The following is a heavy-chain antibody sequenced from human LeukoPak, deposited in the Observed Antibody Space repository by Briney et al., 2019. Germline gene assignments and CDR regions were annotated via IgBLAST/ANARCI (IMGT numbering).Heavy chain of an antibody. J-gene: IGHJ4*02. D-gene: IGHD3-10*01. V-gene: IGHV4-39*01. Sequence: ASETLSLTCTVSGGSISSSSDYWGWIRQPPGEGLEWIGSIYYSGSTYYNPSLKSRVTISVDTSKNQFSLKLSSVAAADTAVYYCARLRLLSSGSYSTFDYWGQGTLVTVSS. CDR3: ARLRLLSSGSYSTFDY. CDR2: IYYSGST. CDR1: GGSISSSSDY.